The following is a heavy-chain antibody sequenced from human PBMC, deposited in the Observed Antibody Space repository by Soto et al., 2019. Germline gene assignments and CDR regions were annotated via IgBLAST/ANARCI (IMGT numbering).Heavy chain of an antibody. Sequence: QVQLVESGGGVVQPGRSLRLSCAASGFTFSSYGMHWVRQAPGKGLEWVAVISYDGSNKYYVDSVKGRFTISRDNSKNTLYLQMNSLRAEDTAVYYCAKAGIGYSYGYMDYWGQGTLVTVSS. CDR2: ISYDGSNK. J-gene: IGHJ4*02. CDR3: AKAGIGYSYGYMDY. V-gene: IGHV3-30*18. D-gene: IGHD5-18*01. CDR1: GFTFSSYG.